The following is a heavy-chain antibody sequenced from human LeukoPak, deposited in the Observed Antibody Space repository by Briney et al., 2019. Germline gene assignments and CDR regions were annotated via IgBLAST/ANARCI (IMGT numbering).Heavy chain of an antibody. CDR3: ARDPRHVVVVADEGVYWFDP. Sequence: GASVKVSCKASGYTFSSYGISWVRQAPGQGLEWMGWISAYNGNTDYAQKLQGRVTMTTDTSTSTAYMELRSLRSDDTAVYYCARDPRHVVVVADEGVYWFDPWGQGTLVTVSS. J-gene: IGHJ5*02. CDR1: GYTFSSYG. CDR2: ISAYNGNT. D-gene: IGHD2-15*01. V-gene: IGHV1-18*01.